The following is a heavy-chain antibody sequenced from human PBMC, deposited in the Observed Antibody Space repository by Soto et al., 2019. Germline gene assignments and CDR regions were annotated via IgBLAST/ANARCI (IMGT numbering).Heavy chain of an antibody. Sequence: GGSLGLSCAASGFTFSSYSMNWVRQAPGKGLEWVSSISSSSSYIYYADSVKGRFTISRDNAKNSLYLQMNSLRAEDTAVYYCARGGARASSYYDSSGYYHPYGMDFWGQGTTVTVSS. CDR3: ARGGARASSYYDSSGYYHPYGMDF. D-gene: IGHD3-22*01. CDR2: ISSSSSYI. J-gene: IGHJ6*02. V-gene: IGHV3-21*01. CDR1: GFTFSSYS.